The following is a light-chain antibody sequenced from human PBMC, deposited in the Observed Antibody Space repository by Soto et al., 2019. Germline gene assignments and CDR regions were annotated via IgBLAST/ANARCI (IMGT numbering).Light chain of an antibody. CDR2: AAS. J-gene: IGKJ2*01. Sequence: AIRMTQSPSSFSASTGDRVTITCRASQGISSYLAWYQQKPGKAPKLLIYAASTLQSGVPSRFSGSGSGTDFTLTISCLQSEDFATYYCQQGYGSPYTFGQGTKLLIK. V-gene: IGKV1-8*01. CDR1: QGISSY. CDR3: QQGYGSPYT.